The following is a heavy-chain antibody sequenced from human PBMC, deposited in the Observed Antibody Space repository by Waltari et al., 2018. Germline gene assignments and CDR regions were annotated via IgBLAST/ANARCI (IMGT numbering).Heavy chain of an antibody. V-gene: IGHV3-74*01. Sequence: EVLLVESGGGSVQPGGSLRLSCAGSGLTFSGYWMHWVRLAPGKGLEWVSRINGDGSITSYADYVKGRFTISRDNAKSTLYLQMNNVRAEDTAVYYCARKDVLDIWGQGTMVTVSS. CDR3: ARKDVLDI. CDR1: GLTFSGYW. J-gene: IGHJ3*02. CDR2: INGDGSIT.